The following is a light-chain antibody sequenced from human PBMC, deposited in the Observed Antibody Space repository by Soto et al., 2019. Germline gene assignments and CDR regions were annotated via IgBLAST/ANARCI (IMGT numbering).Light chain of an antibody. J-gene: IGLJ1*01. CDR2: EVS. CDR3: SAYTTSSTTLYV. CDR1: SGDVGRYNY. Sequence: QSALTQPASVSGSPGQSIAISCTGTSGDVGRYNYVSWYQQHPGKAPKLMIYEVSNRPSGVSNRFSGSKSGNTASLTISGLQAEDEADYYCSAYTTSSTTLYVFGTGTQLTVL. V-gene: IGLV2-14*01.